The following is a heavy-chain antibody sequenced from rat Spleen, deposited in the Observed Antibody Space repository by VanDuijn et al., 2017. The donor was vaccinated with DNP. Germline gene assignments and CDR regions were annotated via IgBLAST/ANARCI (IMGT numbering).Heavy chain of an antibody. CDR1: GFTFSVYN. V-gene: IGHV5-7*01. J-gene: IGHJ3*01. CDR3: ARRDYPVPAY. D-gene: IGHD1-4*01. CDR2: ISYDGSNT. Sequence: EVQLVESGGGLVQPGRSLTLSCAASGFTFSVYNMAWVRQAPKTGLEWVATISYDGSNTYYRDSVKGRFTISRDDAKSSLYLQMNSLKSEDTATYYCARRDYPVPAYWGQGTLVTVSS.